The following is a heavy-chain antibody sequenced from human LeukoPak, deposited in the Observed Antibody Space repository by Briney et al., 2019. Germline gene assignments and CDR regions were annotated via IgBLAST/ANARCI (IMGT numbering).Heavy chain of an antibody. CDR1: GFTFTIYT. CDR3: VRDDVYYYDSSGYPH. CDR2: ISSNGGTT. J-gene: IGHJ1*01. D-gene: IGHD3-22*01. Sequence: GGSLRLSCSASGFTFTIYTMHWVRQAPGKGLEYASAISSNGGTTYYADSVKGRFFISRDNSKNTLFLQLSSLRPEDTAVYYCVRDDVYYYDSSGYPHWGQGTLVTVSS. V-gene: IGHV3-64D*06.